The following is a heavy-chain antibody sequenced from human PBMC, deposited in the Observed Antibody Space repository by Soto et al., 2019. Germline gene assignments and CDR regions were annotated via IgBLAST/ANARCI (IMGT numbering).Heavy chain of an antibody. CDR2: IIPIFGTA. CDR1: GGTFSSYA. D-gene: IGHD1-20*01. Sequence: ASVRVSCKASGGTFSSYAISWVRQAPGQGLEWMGGIIPIFGTANYAQKFQGRVTITTDASTSTAYMELRSLRSDDTAVYYCASSLLDNDAFDIWGQGTMVTVSS. CDR3: ASSLLDNDAFDI. J-gene: IGHJ3*02. V-gene: IGHV1-69*05.